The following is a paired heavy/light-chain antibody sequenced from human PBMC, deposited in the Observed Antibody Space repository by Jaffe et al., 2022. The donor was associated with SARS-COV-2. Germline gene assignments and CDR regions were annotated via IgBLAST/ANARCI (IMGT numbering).Heavy chain of an antibody. CDR2: IIPIFGTA. CDR1: GGTFSSYA. D-gene: IGHD5-18*01. CDR3: ARDRTIKMDTAMVGYYYGMDV. V-gene: IGHV1-69*01. Sequence: QVQLVQSGAEVKKPGSSVKVSCKASGGTFSSYAISWVRQAPGQGLEWMGGIIPIFGTANYAQKFQGRVTITADESTSTAYMELSSLRSEDTAVYYCARDRTIKMDTAMVGYYYGMDVWGQGTTVTVSS. J-gene: IGHJ6*02.
Light chain of an antibody. V-gene: IGKV4-1*01. CDR2: WAS. Sequence: DIVMTQSPDSLAVSLGERATINCKSSQSVLYSSNNKNYLAWYQQKPGQPPKLLIYWASTRESGVPDRFSGSGSGTDFTLTISSLQAEDVAVYYCQQYYSTPPAFGQGTKVEIK. CDR1: QSVLYSSNNKNY. CDR3: QQYYSTPPA. J-gene: IGKJ1*01.